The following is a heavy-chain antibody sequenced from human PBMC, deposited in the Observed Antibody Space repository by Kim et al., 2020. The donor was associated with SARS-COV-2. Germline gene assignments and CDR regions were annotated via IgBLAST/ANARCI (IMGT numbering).Heavy chain of an antibody. D-gene: IGHD4-17*01. V-gene: IGHV4-34*01. Sequence: SETLSLTCAVYGGSFSGYYWSWIRQPPGKGLEWIGEINHSGSTNYNPSLKSRVTISVDTSKNQFSLKLSSVTAADTAVYYCAMNGGISTTVTTFGYWGQGTLVTVSS. CDR1: GGSFSGYY. J-gene: IGHJ4*02. CDR3: AMNGGISTTVTTFGY. CDR2: INHSGST.